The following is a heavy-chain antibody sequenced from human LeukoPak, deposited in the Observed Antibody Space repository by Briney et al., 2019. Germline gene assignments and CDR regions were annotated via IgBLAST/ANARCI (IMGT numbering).Heavy chain of an antibody. J-gene: IGHJ5*02. CDR1: GYTFTGYY. CDR3: ATGLPGYYDSSGSLDWFDP. V-gene: IGHV1-2*02. Sequence: ASVKVSCKASGYTFTGYYMHWVRQAPGQGLEWMGWINPNSGGTNYAQKFQGRVTMTEDTSTDTAYMELSSLRSEDTAVYYCATGLPGYYDSSGSLDWFDPWGQGTLVTVSS. CDR2: INPNSGGT. D-gene: IGHD3-22*01.